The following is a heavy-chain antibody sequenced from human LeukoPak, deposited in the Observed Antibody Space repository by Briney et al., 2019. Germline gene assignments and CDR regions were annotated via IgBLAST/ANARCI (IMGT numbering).Heavy chain of an antibody. V-gene: IGHV4-39*07. CDR2: IYYSGST. J-gene: IGHJ4*02. D-gene: IGHD3-22*01. CDR3: ARTFNLYYYDSSGFYLIDY. Sequence: TPSETLSLTCTVSGGSISSSSYYWGWIRQPPGKGLEWIGSIYYSGSTYYNPSLKSRVTISVDTSKNQFSLKLSSVTAADTAVYYCARTFNLYYYDSSGFYLIDYWGQGTLVTVSS. CDR1: GGSISSSSYY.